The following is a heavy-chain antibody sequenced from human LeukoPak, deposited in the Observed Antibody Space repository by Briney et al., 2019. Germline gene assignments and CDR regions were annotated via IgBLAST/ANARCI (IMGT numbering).Heavy chain of an antibody. CDR1: GFTFRSYA. CDR3: ARDSGYSYADDY. J-gene: IGHJ4*02. V-gene: IGHV3-48*02. CDR2: ITYNSGTI. Sequence: PGGSLRLSCAASGFTFRSYAMHWVRQAPGKGLEWVSYITYNSGTIFYADSVKGRFTITRDNANDSLYLQMSSLRDEDTAVYYCARDSGYSYADDYWGQGTLVTVSS. D-gene: IGHD5-18*01.